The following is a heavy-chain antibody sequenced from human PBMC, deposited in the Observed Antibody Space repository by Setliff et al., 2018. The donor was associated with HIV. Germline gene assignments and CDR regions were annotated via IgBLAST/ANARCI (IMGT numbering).Heavy chain of an antibody. V-gene: IGHV1-18*01. D-gene: IGHD6-19*01. CDR1: GYTFLTYG. CDR2: ISPYNGHT. CDR3: ARLGSGWSDSYYYAMDV. J-gene: IGHJ6*02. Sequence: ASVKVSCKASGYTFLTYGISWVRQAPGHGLEWMGWISPYNGHTNYAQNFQGRVTMTTDTSTSRAYMELRSLRPDDTAAYFCARLGSGWSDSYYYAMDVWGQGTTVTVSS.